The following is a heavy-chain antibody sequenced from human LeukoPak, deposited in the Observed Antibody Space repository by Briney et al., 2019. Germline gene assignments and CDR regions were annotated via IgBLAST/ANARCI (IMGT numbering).Heavy chain of an antibody. V-gene: IGHV3-11*01. CDR1: GFTFSDYY. Sequence: GGSLRLSCAASGFTFSDYYMSRIRQAPGKGLEWVSYISSSGSTIYYADSVKGRFTISRDNAKNSLYLQMNSLRAEDTAVYYCARDLSYDYGVQRAFDIWGQGTMVTVSS. CDR2: ISSSGSTI. CDR3: ARDLSYDYGVQRAFDI. D-gene: IGHD4-17*01. J-gene: IGHJ3*02.